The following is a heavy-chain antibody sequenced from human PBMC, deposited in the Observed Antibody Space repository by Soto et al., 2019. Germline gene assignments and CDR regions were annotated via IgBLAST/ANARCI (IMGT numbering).Heavy chain of an antibody. D-gene: IGHD2-2*01. CDR1: GGSISSYY. CDR2: IYYSGST. CDR3: ARDRCSSTSCSPFFDY. Sequence: QVQLQESGPGLVKPSETLSLTCTVSGGSISSYYWSWIRQPPGKGLEWIGYIYYSGSTNYNPSLKSRVTISVDTSKNQFSLKLSSVTAADTAVYYCARDRCSSTSCSPFFDYWGQGTLVTVSS. V-gene: IGHV4-59*01. J-gene: IGHJ4*02.